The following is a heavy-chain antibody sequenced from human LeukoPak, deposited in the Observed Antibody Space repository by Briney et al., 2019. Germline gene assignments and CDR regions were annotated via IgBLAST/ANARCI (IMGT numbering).Heavy chain of an antibody. J-gene: IGHJ4*02. CDR3: ARDDKGSGSYHPVD. D-gene: IGHD3-10*01. Sequence: GASVKVSCKASGGTFSSYAISWVRQAPGQGLEWMGGIIPIFGTANYAQKFQGRVTITADKSTSTAYMELSSLRSEDTAVYYCARDDKGSGSYHPVDWGQGTLVTVSS. CDR2: IIPIFGTA. CDR1: GGTFSSYA. V-gene: IGHV1-69*06.